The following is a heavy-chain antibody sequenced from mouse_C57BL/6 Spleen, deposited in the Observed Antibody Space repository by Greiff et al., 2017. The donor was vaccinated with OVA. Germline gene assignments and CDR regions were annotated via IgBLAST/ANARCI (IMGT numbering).Heavy chain of an antibody. V-gene: IGHV1-39*01. CDR1: GYSFTDYN. CDR2: ITPNYGTT. D-gene: IGHD1-1*01. J-gene: IGHJ1*03. CDR3: ATGSGNYWYFDV. Sequence: VQLQQSGPELVKPGASVKISCKASGYSFTDYNMNWVKQSNGKSLEWIGVITPNYGTTSYNQTFKGKSTLTVDQSSSTAYMQLNSLTSEDSAVYYCATGSGNYWYFDVWGTGTTVTVSS.